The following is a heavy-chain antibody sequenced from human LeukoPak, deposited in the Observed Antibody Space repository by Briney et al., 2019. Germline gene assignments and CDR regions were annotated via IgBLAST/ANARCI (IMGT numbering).Heavy chain of an antibody. V-gene: IGHV3-20*04. CDR3: AKAQAAYSSSSLYYFDY. Sequence: GGSLRLSCAASGFNFDDYGMTWVRQAPGRGLEWVSGVNWSGSSTNYADSVKGRFTISRDSATNSLYLQMNSLRAEDTALYYCAKAQAAYSSSSLYYFDYWGQGTLVTVSS. CDR2: VNWSGSST. CDR1: GFNFDDYG. D-gene: IGHD6-6*01. J-gene: IGHJ4*02.